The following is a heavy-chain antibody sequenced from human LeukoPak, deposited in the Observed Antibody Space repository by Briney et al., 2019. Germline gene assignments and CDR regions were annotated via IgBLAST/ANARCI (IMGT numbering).Heavy chain of an antibody. J-gene: IGHJ3*02. CDR2: ISGSGGST. CDR1: GFTFNIYA. D-gene: IGHD3-16*01. V-gene: IGHV3-23*01. Sequence: GGSLRLSCAASGFTFNIYAMSWVRQAPGKGLEWVSAISGSGGSTYYADSVKGRFTISRDNSKNTLYLQMNSLRAEDTAVYYCAKDLALLGAYDAFDIWGQGTMVTVSS. CDR3: AKDLALLGAYDAFDI.